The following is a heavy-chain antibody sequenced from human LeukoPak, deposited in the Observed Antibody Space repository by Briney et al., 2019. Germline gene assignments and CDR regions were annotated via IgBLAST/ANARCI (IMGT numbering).Heavy chain of an antibody. CDR1: GGSISSSSYY. V-gene: IGHV4-39*01. CDR2: IYYSGST. CDR3: ARRPVRGGVEYYFDY. J-gene: IGHJ4*02. Sequence: SETLSPTCTVSGGSISSSSYYWGWIRQPPGKGLEWIGSIYYSGSTYYNPSLKSRVIISADTSKNQFSLKLSSVTAADTAVYYCARRPVRGGVEYYFDYWGQGTLVTVSS. D-gene: IGHD3-10*01.